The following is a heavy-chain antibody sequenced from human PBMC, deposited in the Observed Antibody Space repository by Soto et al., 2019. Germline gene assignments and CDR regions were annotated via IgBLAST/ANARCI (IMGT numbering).Heavy chain of an antibody. D-gene: IGHD3-10*01. J-gene: IGHJ6*02. V-gene: IGHV4-39*01. CDR3: ARQGFGATHGLVDV. CDR1: GGSISSSSYY. CDR2: IYYSGST. Sequence: SETLSLTCTVSGGSISSSSYYWGWIRQPPGKGLEWIGSIYYSGSTYYNPSLKSRVTISVDTSKNQFSLKLTSVTVADTALYNCARQGFGATHGLVDVWGQGTTVTVSS.